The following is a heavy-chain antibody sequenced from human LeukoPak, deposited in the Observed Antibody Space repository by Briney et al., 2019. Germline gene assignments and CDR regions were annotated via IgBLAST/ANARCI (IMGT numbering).Heavy chain of an antibody. CDR2: ISYDGSNK. CDR3: AKEGSGGSY. V-gene: IGHV3-30*18. J-gene: IGHJ4*02. CDR1: GFTFSSYG. Sequence: GGSLRLSCAASGFTFSSYGMHWVRQAPGKGLEWVAVISYDGSNKCYADSVKGRFTISRDNSKNTLYLQMNSLRAEDTAVYYCAKEGSGGSYWGQGTLVTVSS. D-gene: IGHD6-19*01.